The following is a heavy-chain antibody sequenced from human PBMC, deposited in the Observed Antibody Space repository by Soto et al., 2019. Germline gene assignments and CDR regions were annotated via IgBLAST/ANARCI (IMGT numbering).Heavy chain of an antibody. Sequence: QLQLQESGPGLVKPSETLSLTCTVSGDSISSSSYYWGWIRQPPGKGLEWIGTIYYSGGTYYNPSLKSRVTISVDTSKSQFSLKLRSVTAADTAVYYCARQYYDSSGYGFDYWGQGTLVTVSS. CDR2: IYYSGGT. V-gene: IGHV4-39*01. CDR3: ARQYYDSSGYGFDY. CDR1: GDSISSSSYY. J-gene: IGHJ4*02. D-gene: IGHD3-22*01.